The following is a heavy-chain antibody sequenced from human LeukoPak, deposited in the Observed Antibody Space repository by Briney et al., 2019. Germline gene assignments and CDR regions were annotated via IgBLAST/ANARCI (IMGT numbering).Heavy chain of an antibody. CDR2: IYSGGST. CDR3: ASGSGSYRTPYYYMDV. D-gene: IGHD3-10*01. CDR1: GFTVSSNY. J-gene: IGHJ6*03. V-gene: IGHV3-53*01. Sequence: GGSLRLSCVASGFTVSSNYMSWVRQAPGKGLEWVSVIYSGGSTYYADSVKGRFTISRDNSKSTLYLQMNSLRAEDTAVYYCASGSGSYRTPYYYMDVWGTGTTVTVSS.